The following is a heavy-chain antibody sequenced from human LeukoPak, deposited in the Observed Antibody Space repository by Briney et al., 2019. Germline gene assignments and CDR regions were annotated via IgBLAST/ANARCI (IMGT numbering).Heavy chain of an antibody. CDR2: IDPSDSYT. D-gene: IGHD2-2*01. CDR1: GYSFTSYW. V-gene: IGHV5-10-1*01. Sequence: GESLMISCKGSGYSFTSYWISWVRQMPGKGLEWMGRIDPSDSYTNYSPSFQGHVTISADKSISTAYLQWSSLKASDTAMYYCARHEDCSSTSCFEFDYWGQGTLVTVSS. CDR3: ARHEDCSSTSCFEFDY. J-gene: IGHJ4*02.